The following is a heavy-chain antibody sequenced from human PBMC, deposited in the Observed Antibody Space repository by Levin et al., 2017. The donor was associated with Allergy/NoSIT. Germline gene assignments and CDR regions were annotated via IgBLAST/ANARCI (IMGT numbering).Heavy chain of an antibody. V-gene: IGHV2-5*02. D-gene: IGHD6-13*01. J-gene: IGHJ2*01. CDR3: AHGRYTITAAGTNWAFDL. CDR1: GFSLSTSGVG. CDR2: IYWDDDK. Sequence: SGPTLVKPTQTLTLTCTFSGFSLSTSGVGVGWIRQPPGKALEWLALIYWDDDKRYSPSLKSSLTITKDTSKNQVVLTMTNMDPVDTATNYCAHGRYTITAAGTNWAFDLWGRGTLVTVSS.